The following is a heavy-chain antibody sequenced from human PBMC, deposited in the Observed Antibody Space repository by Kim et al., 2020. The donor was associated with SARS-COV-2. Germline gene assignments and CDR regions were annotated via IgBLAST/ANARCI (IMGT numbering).Heavy chain of an antibody. Sequence: GGSLRLSCAASGFTFSSYTMHWVRQAPGKGQEWVAVISYDGSNKYYTDSVKGRFTISRDNSKNTLDLQMNSLRAEDTAVYYCARGLPARPPGYWGQGTLVTVSS. CDR3: ARGLPARPPGY. V-gene: IGHV3-30-3*01. D-gene: IGHD6-6*01. CDR2: ISYDGSNK. CDR1: GFTFSSYT. J-gene: IGHJ4*02.